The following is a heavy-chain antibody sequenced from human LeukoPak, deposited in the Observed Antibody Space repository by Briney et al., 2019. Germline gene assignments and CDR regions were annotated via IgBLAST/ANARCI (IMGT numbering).Heavy chain of an antibody. Sequence: ASVKVSCKASGYTFTSYGISLVRQAPGQGLEWMGWISAYNGNTNYAQKLQGRVTMTTDTSTSTAYMELRSLRSDDTAVYYCARLGYCSSTSCYTFDYWGQGTLVTVSS. CDR2: ISAYNGNT. CDR3: ARLGYCSSTSCYTFDY. CDR1: GYTFTSYG. J-gene: IGHJ4*02. V-gene: IGHV1-18*01. D-gene: IGHD2-2*02.